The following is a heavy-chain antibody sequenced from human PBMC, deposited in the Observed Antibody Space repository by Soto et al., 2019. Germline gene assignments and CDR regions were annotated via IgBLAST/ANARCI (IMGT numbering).Heavy chain of an antibody. J-gene: IGHJ4*02. V-gene: IGHV3-74*01. CDR1: GFTVSSNF. CDR2: INSDGSST. CDR3: VKGEYYYDSSGYYPFDY. Sequence: GGSLRLSCVASGFTVSSNFMNWVRQAPGKGLEWVSRINSDGSSTSYADSVKGRFTISRDNSKNTQYLQMSSLRADDTAVYYCVKGEYYYDSSGYYPFDYWGQGTLVTVSS. D-gene: IGHD3-22*01.